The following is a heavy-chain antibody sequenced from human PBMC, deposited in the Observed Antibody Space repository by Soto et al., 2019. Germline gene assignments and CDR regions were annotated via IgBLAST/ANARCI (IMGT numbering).Heavy chain of an antibody. D-gene: IGHD3-10*01. J-gene: IGHJ6*02. V-gene: IGHV3-33*06. CDR1: GFTFSSYG. CDR2: IWYDGSNK. CDR3: PKPLVRGVFEVRCVMDA. Sequence: VGSLRLSCAASGFTFSSYGMHWVRQAPGKGLEWVAVIWYDGSNKYYADSVKGRFTISRDNSKNTLYLQMNSLRAEDTAVYYFPKPLVRGVFEVRCVMDAWGQGPTV.